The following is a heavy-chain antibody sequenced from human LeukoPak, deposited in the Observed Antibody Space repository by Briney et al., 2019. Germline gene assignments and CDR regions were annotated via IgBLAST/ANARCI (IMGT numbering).Heavy chain of an antibody. CDR1: GYSISSGYY. V-gene: IGHV4-38-2*01. D-gene: IGHD3-3*01. CDR3: ARRITIFGVVTTPAGWFDP. J-gene: IGHJ5*02. Sequence: PSETLSLTCAVSGYSISSGYYWGWIRQPPGKGLEWIGSIYHSGSTYYNLSLKSRVTISVDTSKNQFSLKLSSVTAADTAVYYCARRITIFGVVTTPAGWFDPWGQGTLVTVSS. CDR2: IYHSGST.